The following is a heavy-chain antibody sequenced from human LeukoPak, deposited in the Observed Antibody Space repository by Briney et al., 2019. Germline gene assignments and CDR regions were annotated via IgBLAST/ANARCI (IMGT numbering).Heavy chain of an antibody. CDR3: ARGRVSSWWGSSYYYYMDV. CDR1: GYTFTSYD. D-gene: IGHD6-13*01. Sequence: ASVKVSCKASGYTFTSYDINWVRQATGQGLEWMGWMNPNSGNTGYAQKFQGRVTMTRNTSISTAYMELSSLRSEDTAVYYCARGRVSSWWGSSYYYYMDVWGKGTTVTISS. J-gene: IGHJ6*03. V-gene: IGHV1-8*01. CDR2: MNPNSGNT.